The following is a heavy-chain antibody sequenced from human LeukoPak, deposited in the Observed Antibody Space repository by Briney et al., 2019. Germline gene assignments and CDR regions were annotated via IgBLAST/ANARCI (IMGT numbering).Heavy chain of an antibody. CDR1: GGSISSGGYS. J-gene: IGHJ2*01. V-gene: IGHV4-30-2*01. Sequence: PSETLSLTCTVSGGSISSGGYSWSWIRQPPGKGLEWIGYIYHSGSTYYNPSLKSRVTISVDRSKNQFSLKLSSVTAADTAVYYCARYGDYENWYFDLWGRGTLVTVSS. CDR3: ARYGDYENWYFDL. CDR2: IYHSGST. D-gene: IGHD4-17*01.